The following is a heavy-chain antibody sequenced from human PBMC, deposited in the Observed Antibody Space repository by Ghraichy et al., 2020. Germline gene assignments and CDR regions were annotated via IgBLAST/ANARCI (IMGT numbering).Heavy chain of an antibody. D-gene: IGHD2-21*02. CDR2: IYYSGST. CDR1: GGSISSYY. J-gene: IGHJ6*02. Sequence: SETLSLTCTVSGGSISSYYWSWIRQPPGKGLEWIGYIYYSGSTNYNPSLKSRVTISVDTSKNQFSLKLSSVTAADTAVYYCARDTRTYCGGDCRDVWGQGTTVTVSS. CDR3: ARDTRTYCGGDCRDV. V-gene: IGHV4-59*01.